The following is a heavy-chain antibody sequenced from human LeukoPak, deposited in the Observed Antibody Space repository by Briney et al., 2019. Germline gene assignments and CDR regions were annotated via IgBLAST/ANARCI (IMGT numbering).Heavy chain of an antibody. CDR2: MNPNSGNT. CDR1: GYTFTSYD. D-gene: IGHD3-10*01. J-gene: IGHJ6*03. CDR3: AREGPPGSGSYYLYYYYMDV. V-gene: IGHV1-8*01. Sequence: ASVKVSCKASGYTFTSYDINWVRQATGQGLEWMGWMNPNSGNTGYAQKFQGRVTMARNTSISTAYMELSSLRSEDTAVYYCAREGPPGSGSYYLYYYYMDVWGKGTTVTVSS.